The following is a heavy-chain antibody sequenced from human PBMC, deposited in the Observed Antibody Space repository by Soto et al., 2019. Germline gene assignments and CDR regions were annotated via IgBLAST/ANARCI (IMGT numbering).Heavy chain of an antibody. Sequence: PXATLSLTFAVSGDSISTDYDWSWIRQPPGKGLEWIGHIYYTGGTFYSPSLKSRLALSVDTSKNQFSLRLSSVTAADTAVYYCARDTASKDYDSHSYYPHFDSWGQGALVTVSS. D-gene: IGHD3-22*01. CDR1: GDSISTDYD. CDR3: ARDTASKDYDSHSYYPHFDS. J-gene: IGHJ5*01. CDR2: IYYTGGT. V-gene: IGHV4-30-4*01.